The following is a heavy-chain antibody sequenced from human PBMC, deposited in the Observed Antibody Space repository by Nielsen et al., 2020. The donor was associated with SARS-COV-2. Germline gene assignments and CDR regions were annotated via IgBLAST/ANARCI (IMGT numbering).Heavy chain of an antibody. D-gene: IGHD3/OR15-3a*01. V-gene: IGHV1-2*06. Sequence: ASVKVSCKASGYTFISCGISWVRQAPGQGLEWMGRINPYSGGTNYAQKFQGTVTMTRDASISTVYMELTSDDTAVYYCARARATIFGLVMSYGMDVWGKGTTVAVSS. CDR3: ARARATIFGLVMSYGMDV. CDR2: INPYSGGT. CDR1: GYTFISCG. J-gene: IGHJ6*04.